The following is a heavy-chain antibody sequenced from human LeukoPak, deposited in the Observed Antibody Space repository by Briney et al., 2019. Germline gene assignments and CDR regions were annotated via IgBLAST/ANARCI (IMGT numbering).Heavy chain of an antibody. CDR3: ARTSEGLQRGFFDY. D-gene: IGHD4-11*01. V-gene: IGHV4-59*01. Sequence: PSETLSLTCTVSGGSISSYYWSWIREPPRKGLEWIGYIYYSGSTNYNPSLKSRVTISVDTSKNQFSLKLSSVTAADTAVYYCARTSEGLQRGFFDYWGQGTLVTVSS. CDR1: GGSISSYY. CDR2: IYYSGST. J-gene: IGHJ4*02.